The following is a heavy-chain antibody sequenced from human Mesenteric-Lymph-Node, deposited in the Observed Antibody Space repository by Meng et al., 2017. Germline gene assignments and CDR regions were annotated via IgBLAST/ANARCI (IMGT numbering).Heavy chain of an antibody. CDR2: ITKTGSAM. V-gene: IGHV3-11*01. CDR1: GFTFSNSY. CDR3: ARGHTWLY. J-gene: IGHJ4*02. Sequence: GGSLRLSCAASGFTFSNSYMSWIRQAPGKGLEWVSYITKTGSAMYYADSVKGRFTISRDNAKNSLYLQMNSLRAEDTAVYYCARGHTWLYWGQGSLVTVSS. D-gene: IGHD5-12*01.